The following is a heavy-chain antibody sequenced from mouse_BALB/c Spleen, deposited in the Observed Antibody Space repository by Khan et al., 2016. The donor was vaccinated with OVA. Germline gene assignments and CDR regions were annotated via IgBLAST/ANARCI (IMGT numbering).Heavy chain of an antibody. CDR3: ARGRSSGPAWFTY. CDR2: IRYDGTT. J-gene: IGHJ3*01. CDR1: GYSITNGYF. D-gene: IGHD3-1*01. Sequence: EVQLHESGPGLVQPSQSLSLTCSVTGYSITNGYFWNWIRPFPGNNLEWMGYIRYDGTTNYNPSLKNRISITRDTSKNQLFLNLNSVTPEDTATDDWARGRSSGPAWFTYWGQGTLVTVSA. V-gene: IGHV3-6*02.